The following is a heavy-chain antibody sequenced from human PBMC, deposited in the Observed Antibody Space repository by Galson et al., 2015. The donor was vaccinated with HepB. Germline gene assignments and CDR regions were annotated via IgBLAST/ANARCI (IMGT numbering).Heavy chain of an antibody. CDR3: ARFPSVAGTRSWFDY. CDR1: GYTFTSYA. D-gene: IGHD6-19*01. V-gene: IGHV7-4-1*02. CDR2: INPNTGNT. Sequence: SVKVSCKASGYTFTSYAMNWVRQAPGQGLEWMGWINPNTGNTTYAQGFTGRFVFSLDTSVSTAYLQISSLKAEDTAAYYCARFPSVAGTRSWFDYWGQGTLVTVSS. J-gene: IGHJ4*02.